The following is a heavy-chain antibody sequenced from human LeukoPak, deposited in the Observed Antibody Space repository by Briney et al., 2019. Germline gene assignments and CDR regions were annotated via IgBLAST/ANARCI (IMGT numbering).Heavy chain of an antibody. V-gene: IGHV4-39*07. CDR2: IYYSGST. J-gene: IGHJ6*02. CDR1: GGSISSSSYY. D-gene: IGHD3-16*01. CDR3: PRERGLWVSGYYYGMDV. Sequence: SETLSLTCTVSGGSISSSSYYWGWIRQPPGKGLEWIGSIYYSGSTYYNPSLKRRVTISVDTSKNQFSLKLSSVTAADTAVYYCPRERGLWVSGYYYGMDVWGQGTTVTVSS.